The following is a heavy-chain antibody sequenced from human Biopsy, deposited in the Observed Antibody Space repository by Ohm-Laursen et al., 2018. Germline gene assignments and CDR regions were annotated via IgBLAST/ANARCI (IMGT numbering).Heavy chain of an antibody. D-gene: IGHD3-9*01. CDR1: EGTFSNYG. V-gene: IGHV1-69*06. Sequence: SVKVSCKVPEGTFSNYGVNWVRQAPGQGLEWLGGNIPILGTGNYAQKFQDRVTVAANTSTSTATMELRSLRSDDTAVYYCATKLTGYFHHWGQGTLVIVSS. CDR3: ATKLTGYFHH. CDR2: NIPILGTG. J-gene: IGHJ1*01.